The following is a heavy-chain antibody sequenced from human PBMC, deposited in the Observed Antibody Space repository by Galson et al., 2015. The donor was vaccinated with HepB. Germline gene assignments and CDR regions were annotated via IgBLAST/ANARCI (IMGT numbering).Heavy chain of an antibody. D-gene: IGHD3-22*01. Sequence: PALVKPTQTLTLTCTFSGFSLSTSGMCVSWIRQPPGKALEWLARIDWDDDKYYSTSLKTRLTISKDTSKNQVVLTMTNMDPVDTATYYCARIGMAYYDSSGYDDFDYWGQGTLVTVSS. CDR1: GFSLSTSGMC. CDR3: ARIGMAYYDSSGYDDFDY. CDR2: IDWDDDK. J-gene: IGHJ4*02. V-gene: IGHV2-70*11.